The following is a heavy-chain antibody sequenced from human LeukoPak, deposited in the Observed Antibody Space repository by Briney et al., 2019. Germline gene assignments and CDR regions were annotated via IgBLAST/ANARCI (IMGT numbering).Heavy chain of an antibody. CDR3: ARDRQTYNYDSSGRPRRYYYYGMDV. Sequence: GGSLRLSCAASGFTFSGYAMHWVRQAPGKGLEWVALISSDGTNKYYADSVKGRFTISRDNSKNTLYLQMNSLRAEDTAVFYCARDRQTYNYDSSGRPRRYYYYGMDVWGQGTTVTVSS. CDR1: GFTFSGYA. V-gene: IGHV3-30-3*01. D-gene: IGHD3-22*01. CDR2: ISSDGTNK. J-gene: IGHJ6*02.